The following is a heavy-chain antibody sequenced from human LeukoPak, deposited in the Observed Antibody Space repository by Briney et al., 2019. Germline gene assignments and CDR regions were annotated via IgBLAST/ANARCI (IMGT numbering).Heavy chain of an antibody. CDR2: INHSGST. J-gene: IGHJ4*02. Sequence: SETLSLTCAVYGGSFSGYYWCWIRQPPGKGLEWIGEINHSGSTNYNPSLKSRVTISVDTSKNQFSLRLNSVIATDTAVYYCARTNDWATVDFWGQGTLVTVSS. CDR3: ARTNDWATVDF. CDR1: GGSFSGYY. V-gene: IGHV4-34*01. D-gene: IGHD1-1*01.